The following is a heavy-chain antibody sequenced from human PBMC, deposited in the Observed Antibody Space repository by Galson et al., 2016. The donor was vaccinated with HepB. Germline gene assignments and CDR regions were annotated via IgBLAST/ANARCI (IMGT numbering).Heavy chain of an antibody. J-gene: IGHJ6*03. CDR2: IKQDVSEK. CDR1: GFTFSRYL. CDR3: ARENYYDSSGFYYAYYYYYMDV. D-gene: IGHD3-22*01. V-gene: IGHV3-7*03. Sequence: SLRLSCAASGFTFSRYLMSWVRQAPGKGLEWVANIKQDVSEKYYVDSVKGRFTISRDNAKNSLFLQMNSLRAEDTAVYYCARENYYDSSGFYYAYYYYYMDVWGTGTPVTVSS.